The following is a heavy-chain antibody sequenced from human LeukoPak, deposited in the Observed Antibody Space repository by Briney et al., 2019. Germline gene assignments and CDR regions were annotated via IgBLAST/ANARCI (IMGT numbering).Heavy chain of an antibody. J-gene: IGHJ4*02. Sequence: PSETLSLTCTVSGGSISSYYWSWIRQPPGKGLEWIGYIYYSGSTNYNPSLKSRVTISVDTSKNQFSLKLSSVTAADTAVYYRARYGYSSSWYYFDYWGQGTLVTVSS. CDR2: IYYSGST. CDR1: GGSISSYY. CDR3: ARYGYSSSWYYFDY. V-gene: IGHV4-59*01. D-gene: IGHD6-13*01.